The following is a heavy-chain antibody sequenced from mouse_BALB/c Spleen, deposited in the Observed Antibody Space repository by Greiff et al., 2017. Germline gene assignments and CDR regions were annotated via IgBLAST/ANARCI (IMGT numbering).Heavy chain of an antibody. CDR2: ISSGGGST. V-gene: IGHV5-12-1*01. CDR1: GFAFSSYD. Sequence: DVKLVESGGGLVKPGGSLKLSCAASGFAFSSYDMSWVRQTPEKRLEWVAYISSGGGSTYYPDTVKGRFTISRDNAKNTLYLQMSSLKSEDTAMYYCARHYYGSSFDYWGQGTTLTVSS. J-gene: IGHJ2*01. D-gene: IGHD1-1*01. CDR3: ARHYYGSSFDY.